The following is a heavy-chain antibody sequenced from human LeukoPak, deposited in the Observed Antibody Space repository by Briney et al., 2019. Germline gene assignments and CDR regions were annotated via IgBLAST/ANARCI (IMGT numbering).Heavy chain of an antibody. J-gene: IGHJ4*02. CDR1: GFTLSSYA. V-gene: IGHV3-23*01. Sequence: GGSLRLSCAASGFTLSSYAMSWVRQAPGKGLEWVSAISGSGGSTYYADSVKGRFTISRDNSKNTLYLQMNSLRAEDTAVYYCAKGGLNWNDPHYWGQGTLVTVSS. D-gene: IGHD1-1*01. CDR3: AKGGLNWNDPHY. CDR2: ISGSGGST.